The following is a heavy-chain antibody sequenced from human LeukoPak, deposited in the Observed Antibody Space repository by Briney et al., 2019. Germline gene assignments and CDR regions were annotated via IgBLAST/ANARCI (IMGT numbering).Heavy chain of an antibody. D-gene: IGHD2-2*01. CDR3: VRGHCSTTICSHH. Sequence: GGSLRLSCVASGFTFSTYWMHWARQIPEKGLMWVSRISGDGKITKYADFVEGRSTISRDNAKNMLYLQMNSLRVDDTAIYYCVRGHCSTTICSHHWGQGILVTVSS. CDR2: ISGDGKIT. V-gene: IGHV3-74*01. J-gene: IGHJ4*02. CDR1: GFTFSTYW.